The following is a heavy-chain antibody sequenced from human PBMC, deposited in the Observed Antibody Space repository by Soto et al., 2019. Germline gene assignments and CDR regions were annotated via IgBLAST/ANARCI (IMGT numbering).Heavy chain of an antibody. CDR2: ISGSGGST. CDR1: GFTFSSYA. J-gene: IGHJ4*02. D-gene: IGHD1-1*01. V-gene: IGHV3-23*01. Sequence: GGSLRLSCAASGFTFSSYAMSWVRQAPGKGLEWVSAISGSGGSTYYADSVKGRFTISRDNSKNTLYLQMNSLRAEDTAVYYCGRSGTTGKRGYFDYWGQGTLVTVSS. CDR3: GRSGTTGKRGYFDY.